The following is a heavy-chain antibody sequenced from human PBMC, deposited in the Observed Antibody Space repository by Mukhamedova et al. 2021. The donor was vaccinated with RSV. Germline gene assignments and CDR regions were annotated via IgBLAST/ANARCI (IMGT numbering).Heavy chain of an antibody. Sequence: SSYAMHWVRQAPGKGLEWVAVISYDGSNKYYADSVKGRFTISRDNSENTLYLQMNSLRAEDTAVYYCASGVDTAMVTFGYWGQGT. CDR3: ASGVDTAMVTFGY. CDR2: ISYDGSNK. J-gene: IGHJ4*02. CDR1: SSYA. V-gene: IGHV3-30*04. D-gene: IGHD5-18*01.